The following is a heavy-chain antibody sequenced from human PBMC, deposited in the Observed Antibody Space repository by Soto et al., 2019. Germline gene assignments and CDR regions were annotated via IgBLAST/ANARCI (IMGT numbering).Heavy chain of an antibody. CDR3: ARVGPTTAQYSFFDY. D-gene: IGHD5-18*01. CDR2: IYYSGST. V-gene: IGHV4-30-4*01. CDR1: GGSISSGDYY. J-gene: IGHJ4*02. Sequence: SETLSLTCTVSGGSISSGDYYWSWIRQPPGKGLEWIGYIYYSGSTYYNPSLKSRVTISVDTSKNQFSLKLSSVTAADTAVYYCARVGPTTAQYSFFDYWGQGTLVTVYS.